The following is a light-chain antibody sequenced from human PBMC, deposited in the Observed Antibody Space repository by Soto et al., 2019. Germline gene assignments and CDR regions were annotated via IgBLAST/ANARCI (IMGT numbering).Light chain of an antibody. CDR1: NIGGKS. V-gene: IGLV3-21*02. CDR3: EVWNSGSDVV. J-gene: IGLJ2*01. Sequence: SYELTQAPSVSAAPGQTARISCGGNNIGGKSVHWYQQKPGQAPVMVVYDDSERPSGIPERFAGSNSGDTATLTISRVEVGDEADYYCEVWNSGSDVVFGGGTKVTVL. CDR2: DDS.